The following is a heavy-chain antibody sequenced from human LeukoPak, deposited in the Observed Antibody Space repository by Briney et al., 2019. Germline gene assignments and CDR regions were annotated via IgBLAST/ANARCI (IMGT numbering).Heavy chain of an antibody. J-gene: IGHJ4*02. V-gene: IGHV4-39*07. D-gene: IGHD6-13*01. CDR2: IYYTGST. CDR1: GGSISSSSYF. CDR3: SSLEVSSSWRY. Sequence: SETLSLTCTVSGGSISSSSYFWGWIRQPPGKGLEWIGSIYYTGSTDYTPSLKSRSTISADTSKNQFSLKLTSVTAADTAVYYCSSLEVSSSWRYWGQGTLVTVSS.